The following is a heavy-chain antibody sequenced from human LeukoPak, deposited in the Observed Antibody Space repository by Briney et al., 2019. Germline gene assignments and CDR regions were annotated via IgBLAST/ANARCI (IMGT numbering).Heavy chain of an antibody. CDR1: GGSFSGYY. J-gene: IGHJ6*02. CDR2: INHSGST. CDR3: ARVPVDPYYYYGMDV. D-gene: IGHD2-2*01. V-gene: IGHV4-34*01. Sequence: KPSETLSLTCAVYGGSFSGYYWSWIRQPPGKGLEWIGEINHSGSTNYNPSLKSRVTISVDTSKNQFSLKLSSVTAADTAVYYCARVPVDPYYYYGMDVWGQGTTVTVSS.